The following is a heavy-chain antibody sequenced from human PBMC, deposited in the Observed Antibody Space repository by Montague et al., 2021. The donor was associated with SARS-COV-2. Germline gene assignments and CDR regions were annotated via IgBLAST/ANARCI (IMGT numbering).Heavy chain of an antibody. J-gene: IGHJ6*02. V-gene: IGHV4-39*01. CDR2: IYYSGST. D-gene: IGHD3-16*01. Sequence: SETLSLTCTVSGGSISSSSYYWGWIRQPPGKGLEWIGSIYYSGSTYYNPSLKSRVTISVDTSKNQFSLKLSSVTAADTAVYYCARQPVCRTFYGVPRWDGMDVWGQGTTVTVSS. CDR1: GGSISSSSYY. CDR3: ARQPVCRTFYGVPRWDGMDV.